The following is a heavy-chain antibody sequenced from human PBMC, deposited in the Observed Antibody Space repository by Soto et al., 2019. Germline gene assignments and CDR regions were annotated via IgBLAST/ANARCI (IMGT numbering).Heavy chain of an antibody. Sequence: QVQLVQSGAEVKKPGSSVKVSCKASGGTFSSYAISWVRQAPGQGLEWMGGIIPIFGTANYAQKFQGRVTITADESTSTAYMELSSLRSEDTAMYYCARQGYSYGNYYYYGMDVWGQGTTVTVSS. D-gene: IGHD5-18*01. V-gene: IGHV1-69*01. J-gene: IGHJ6*02. CDR3: ARQGYSYGNYYYYGMDV. CDR1: GGTFSSYA. CDR2: IIPIFGTA.